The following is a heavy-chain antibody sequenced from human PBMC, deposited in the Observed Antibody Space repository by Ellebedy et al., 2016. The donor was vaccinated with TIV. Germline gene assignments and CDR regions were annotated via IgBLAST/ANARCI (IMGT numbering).Heavy chain of an antibody. CDR3: VKAWGD. V-gene: IGHV3-64D*06. Sequence: GESLKISCSASGFTFTIYAMHWVRQAPGKGLEYVSAITGDGGSTYYADSVKGRFTISRDTSKHTLYLQMSSLRAEDTAVYYCVKAWGDWGQGTLVTVSS. J-gene: IGHJ4*02. CDR2: ITGDGGST. CDR1: GFTFTIYA. D-gene: IGHD3-16*01.